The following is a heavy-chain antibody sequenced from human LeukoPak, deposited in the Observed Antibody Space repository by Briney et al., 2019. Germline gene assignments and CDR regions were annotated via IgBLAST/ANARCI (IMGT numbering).Heavy chain of an antibody. CDR2: INHSGRT. Sequence: SETLSLTCAVSGGSFSGYYWTWIRQPPGKGLEWIGEINHSGRTNYNPSLKSRVIMSVDTSKNQFSLKLSSVTAADTAVYYCARPLGYCSGSRCPQSWFDPWGQGTLVTVSS. D-gene: IGHD2-2*01. CDR3: ARPLGYCSGSRCPQSWFDP. CDR1: GGSFSGYY. V-gene: IGHV4-34*01. J-gene: IGHJ5*02.